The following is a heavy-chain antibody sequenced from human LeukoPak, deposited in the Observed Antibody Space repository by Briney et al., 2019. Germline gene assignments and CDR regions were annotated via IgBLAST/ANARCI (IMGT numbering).Heavy chain of an antibody. CDR3: STTEYCSGGSCYSFGAFDI. J-gene: IGHJ3*02. D-gene: IGHD2-15*01. CDR2: IYYSGST. Sequence: SETLSLTCAVYGGSFSGYYWSWIRQHPGKGLEWIGYIYYSGSTYYNPSLKSRVTISVDTSKNQFSLKLSSVTAADTAVYYCSTTEYCSGGSCYSFGAFDIWGQGTMVTVSS. V-gene: IGHV4-31*11. CDR1: GGSFSGYY.